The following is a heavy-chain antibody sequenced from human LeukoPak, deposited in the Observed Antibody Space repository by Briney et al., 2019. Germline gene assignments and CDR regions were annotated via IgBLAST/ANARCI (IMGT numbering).Heavy chain of an antibody. D-gene: IGHD3-10*01. CDR2: INPNSGGT. CDR1: GYTFTGYY. J-gene: IGHJ4*02. V-gene: IGHV1-2*02. Sequence: ASVKVSCKASGYTFTGYYMNWVRQAPGQGLEWMGWINPNSGGTNYAQKCQGRVTMTRDTSISTAYMELSRLRSDDTAVYYCARDPGGFDYWGQGTLVTVSS. CDR3: ARDPGGFDY.